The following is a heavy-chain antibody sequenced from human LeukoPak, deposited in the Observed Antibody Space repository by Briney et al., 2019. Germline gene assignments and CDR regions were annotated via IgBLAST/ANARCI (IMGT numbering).Heavy chain of an antibody. CDR3: TTIARRALYFQH. CDR1: GFTFSNAW. CDR2: IKSKTDGGTT. D-gene: IGHD1-14*01. J-gene: IGHJ1*01. Sequence: GGSLRLSCAASGFTFSNAWMGWGRQAPGKGLEFVGRIKSKTDGGTTDYAAPVKGRFTISRDDSKNTLYLQMNSLKTEDTAVYYCTTIARRALYFQHWGQGTLVTVSS. V-gene: IGHV3-15*01.